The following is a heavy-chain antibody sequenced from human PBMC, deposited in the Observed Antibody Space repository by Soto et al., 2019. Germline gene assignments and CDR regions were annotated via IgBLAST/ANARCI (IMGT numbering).Heavy chain of an antibody. J-gene: IGHJ5*02. CDR3: ASLTGSGFDP. CDR1: GDFFSAYY. V-gene: IGHV4-4*07. Sequence: QVQLQESGLGLVKPSETLSLACTVSGDFFSAYYYNWIRQPAGKGLEWIGRIFSSGSTDYNPSLKSRVTMSIDTSKKQFSLQLRSVTAADTAVYYCASLTGSGFDPWGQGTLVTVSS. CDR2: IFSSGST.